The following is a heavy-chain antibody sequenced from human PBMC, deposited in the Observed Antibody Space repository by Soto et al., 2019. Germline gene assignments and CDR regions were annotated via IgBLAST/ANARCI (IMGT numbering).Heavy chain of an antibody. CDR1: GGSISSYS. J-gene: IGHJ5*02. Sequence: QVQLQESGPGLVKPSETLSLTCTVSGGSISSYSWSWSRQAPGEELEWSGYNNYSGSTNYNPSLKRRVTTSINTYMNQFSQKLSAVTAADTAVYFCARRVLTGAQISSDNWFDPWGQGTLVTVSP. D-gene: IGHD3-9*01. CDR2: NNYSGST. V-gene: IGHV4-59*01. CDR3: ARRVLTGAQISSDNWFDP.